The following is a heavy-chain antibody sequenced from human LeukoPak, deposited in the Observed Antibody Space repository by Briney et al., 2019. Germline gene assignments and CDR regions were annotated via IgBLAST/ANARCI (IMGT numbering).Heavy chain of an antibody. V-gene: IGHV3-48*03. CDR1: GFTFSSSD. D-gene: IGHD6-19*01. CDR2: ISSSGSTI. J-gene: IGHJ4*02. Sequence: GGSLRLSCAASGFTFSSSDMRWVRQAPGSGLEWISYISSSGSTIYYADSVKGRFTISRDNSKNSLNLQMNSLRAEDTAVYYCARPPDSSGWSYFDCWGQGTLVTVSS. CDR3: ARPPDSSGWSYFDC.